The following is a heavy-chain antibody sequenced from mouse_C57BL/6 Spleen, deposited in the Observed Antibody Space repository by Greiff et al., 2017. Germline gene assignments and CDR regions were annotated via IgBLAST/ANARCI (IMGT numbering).Heavy chain of an antibody. CDR1: GFSFTSYG. D-gene: IGHD1-1*01. J-gene: IGHJ1*03. CDR2: IWRGGST. Sequence: QVQLQPSGPGIVQPSQRLSITCPVSGFSFTSYGVHWVRQYPGKGLEWLGVIWRGGSTDYNAALMSRLIITKDNSKSQVFLKMSSLPADDTAIYYFARDYYGSSYWYFDVWGTGTTVTVSS. CDR3: ARDYYGSSYWYFDV. V-gene: IGHV2-5*01.